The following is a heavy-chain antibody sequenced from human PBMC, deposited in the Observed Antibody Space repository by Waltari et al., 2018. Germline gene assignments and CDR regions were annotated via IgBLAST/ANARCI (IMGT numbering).Heavy chain of an antibody. Sequence: QVQLVQSGAEVKKPGASVKVSCKASGYTFTGYYMHWVRQAPGQGLEWMGWINPNSGGTNYAQKFQGRVTMTRDTSISTAYMELSRLRSDDTAVYYCARVWGYCSSTSCYSRSGFDYWGQGTLVTVSS. D-gene: IGHD2-2*01. J-gene: IGHJ4*02. CDR3: ARVWGYCSSTSCYSRSGFDY. V-gene: IGHV1-2*02. CDR2: INPNSGGT. CDR1: GYTFTGYY.